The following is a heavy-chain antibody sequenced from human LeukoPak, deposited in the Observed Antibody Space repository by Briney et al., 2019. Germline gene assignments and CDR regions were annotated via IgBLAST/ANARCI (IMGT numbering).Heavy chain of an antibody. J-gene: IGHJ5*02. CDR2: ISSSSTNI. D-gene: IGHD4-11*01. V-gene: IGHV3-21*01. CDR1: GFTFSSYS. Sequence: GGSLRLSCASSGFTFSSYSMNWVRQAPGKGLEWVSSISSSSTNIYYADSVKGRFTISRDNAKNSLYLQMNSLRAEDTAVYYCARGDDYSNYDWFDPWGQGTQVTVSS. CDR3: ARGDDYSNYDWFDP.